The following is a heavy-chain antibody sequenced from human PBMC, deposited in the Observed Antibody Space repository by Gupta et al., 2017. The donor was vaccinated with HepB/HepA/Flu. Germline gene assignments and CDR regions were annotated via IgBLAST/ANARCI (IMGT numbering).Heavy chain of an antibody. CDR3: ARDDDYGDYVGPNAFDI. Sequence: EVQLVESGGGLVKPGGSLRLSCAASGFTFSIYYMNWVLQAPGKGLEWVSSISGSGRYIFYADSVKGRFTISRDNAKNSLYLQMHSLRADDTALYYCARDDDYGDYVGPNAFDIWGQGTMVTFSS. J-gene: IGHJ3*02. CDR1: GFTFSIYY. V-gene: IGHV3-21*01. CDR2: ISGSGRYI. D-gene: IGHD4-17*01.